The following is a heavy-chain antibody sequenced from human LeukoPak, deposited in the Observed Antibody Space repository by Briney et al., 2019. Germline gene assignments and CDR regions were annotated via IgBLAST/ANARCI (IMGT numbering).Heavy chain of an antibody. J-gene: IGHJ4*02. D-gene: IGHD1-26*01. Sequence: GRSLRLSCAASGFTFSSYGMHWVRHAPGKGLEWVAVIWYDGSNKYYADSVKGRFTISRDNSKNTLYLQMNSLRAEDTAVYYCARDNPVGATGPFDYRGQGTLVTVSS. CDR3: ARDNPVGATGPFDY. CDR1: GFTFSSYG. V-gene: IGHV3-33*01. CDR2: IWYDGSNK.